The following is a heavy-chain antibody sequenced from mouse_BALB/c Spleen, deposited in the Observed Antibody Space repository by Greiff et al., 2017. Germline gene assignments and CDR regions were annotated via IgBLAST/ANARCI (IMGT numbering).Heavy chain of an antibody. J-gene: IGHJ3*01. Sequence: VQLQQSGPELEKPGASVKISCKASGYSFTGYNMNWVKQSNGKSLEWIGNIDPYYGGTSYNQKFQGKATITADTSSNTAYLQLSSLTSEDTAVYYCAIGSYGNYVWFAYWGQGTLVTVSA. CDR1: GYSFTGYN. CDR3: AIGSYGNYVWFAY. V-gene: IGHV1-39*01. CDR2: IDPYYGGT. D-gene: IGHD2-10*02.